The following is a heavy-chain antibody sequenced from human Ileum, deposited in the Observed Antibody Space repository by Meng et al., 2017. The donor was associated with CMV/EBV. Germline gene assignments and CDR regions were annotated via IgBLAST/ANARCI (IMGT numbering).Heavy chain of an antibody. CDR2: ITGSGDST. Sequence: SCAASGFTFSGYGMYWIRQAPGKGLEWVSAITGSGDSTYYADSVKGRFTISRDNSKNTLYLQMNSLRAEDTAVYYCAKTIPAGGYFDYWGQGTLVTVSS. CDR1: GFTFSGYG. D-gene: IGHD6-13*01. J-gene: IGHJ4*02. V-gene: IGHV3-23*01. CDR3: AKTIPAGGYFDY.